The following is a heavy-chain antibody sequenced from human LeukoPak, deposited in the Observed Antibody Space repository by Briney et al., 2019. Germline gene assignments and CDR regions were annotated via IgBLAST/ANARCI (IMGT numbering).Heavy chain of an antibody. CDR2: IIPIFGTA. J-gene: IGHJ4*02. CDR3: ARDWNSYYYDSSGYYYWNLDY. D-gene: IGHD3-22*01. CDR1: GGTFSSYA. V-gene: IGHV1-69*13. Sequence: SVKVSCKASGGTFSSYAISWVRQAPGQGLEWMGGIIPIFGTANYAQKFQGRVTITADESTSTAYMELSRLRSEDTAVYYCARDWNSYYYDSSGYYYWNLDYWGQGTLVTVSS.